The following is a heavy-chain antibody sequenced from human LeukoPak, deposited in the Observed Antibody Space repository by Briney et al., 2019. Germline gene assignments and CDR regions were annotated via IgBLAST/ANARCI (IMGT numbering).Heavy chain of an antibody. CDR3: AREREGPYGYRDY. D-gene: IGHD4-17*01. J-gene: IGHJ4*02. Sequence: PSQTLSLTCTVSGGSISSASYYWSWIRQPAGKGLEWIGRIYISGSTNYKSSLKSRVTISLDTSKNQFSLKLSSVTAADTAVYYCAREREGPYGYRDYWGQGTLVTVS. CDR2: IYISGST. V-gene: IGHV4-61*02. CDR1: GGSISSASYY.